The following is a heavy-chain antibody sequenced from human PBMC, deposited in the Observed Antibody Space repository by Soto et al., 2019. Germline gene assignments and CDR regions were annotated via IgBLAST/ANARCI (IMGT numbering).Heavy chain of an antibody. CDR3: ARHLDIAVAGIDY. V-gene: IGHV4-59*08. J-gene: IGHJ4*02. CDR1: GGSISSYY. D-gene: IGHD6-19*01. CDR2: IYYSGST. Sequence: SETQSLTCTVSGGSISSYYWSWIRQPPGKGLEWIGYIYYSGSTNYNPSLKSRVTISVDTSKNQFSLKLSSVTAADTAVYYCARHLDIAVAGIDYWGQGTLVTVSS.